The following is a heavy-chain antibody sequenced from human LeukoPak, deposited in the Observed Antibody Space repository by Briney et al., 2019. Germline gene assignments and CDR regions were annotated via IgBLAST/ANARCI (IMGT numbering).Heavy chain of an antibody. Sequence: GSLRLSCSTSGVTFSGYSMNWVRRAPGKGLEWIGEINHSGSTNYNPSLKSRVTISVDTSKNQFSLKLSSVTAADTAAYYCARTQYSSSSVGYYYYYYMDVWGKGTTVTVSS. J-gene: IGHJ6*03. V-gene: IGHV4-34*01. CDR1: GVTFSGYS. CDR3: ARTQYSSSSVGYYYYYYMDV. CDR2: INHSGST. D-gene: IGHD6-6*01.